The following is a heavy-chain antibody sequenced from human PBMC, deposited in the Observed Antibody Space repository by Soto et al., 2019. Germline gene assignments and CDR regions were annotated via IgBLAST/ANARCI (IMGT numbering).Heavy chain of an antibody. V-gene: IGHV3-23*01. CDR2: ISGSGGST. D-gene: IGHD2-15*01. CDR1: GFTFSNYG. J-gene: IGHJ1*01. CDR3: AKDSPVGVPLLRDLHD. Sequence: PGGSLRLSCAASGFTFSNYGMSWVRQAPGKGLEWVSVISGSGGSTYYADSVKGRFTLSRDNSKNTVYLRMNSLRAEDTAVYYCAKDSPVGVPLLRDLHDWGQGTLVTVSS.